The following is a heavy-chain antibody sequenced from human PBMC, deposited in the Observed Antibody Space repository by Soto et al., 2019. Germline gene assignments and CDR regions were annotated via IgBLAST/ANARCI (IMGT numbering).Heavy chain of an antibody. J-gene: IGHJ4*02. Sequence: GGSLRLSCAASGFTFSSYSMNWVRQAPGKGLEWVSYISSSSSTIYYADSVKGRFTISRDNAKNSLYLQMNSLRAEDTAVYYCAREALGYCSGGSCSYFDYWGQGTLVTVSS. CDR2: ISSSSSTI. V-gene: IGHV3-48*01. D-gene: IGHD2-15*01. CDR1: GFTFSSYS. CDR3: AREALGYCSGGSCSYFDY.